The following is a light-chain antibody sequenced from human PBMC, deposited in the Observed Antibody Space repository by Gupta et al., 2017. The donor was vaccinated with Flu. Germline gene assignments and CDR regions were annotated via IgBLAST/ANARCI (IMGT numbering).Light chain of an antibody. CDR2: SND. CDR1: NAHIGSNT. J-gene: IGLJ3*02. CDR3: AAWNDRMNGFWV. Sequence: VTISCSGSNAHIGSNTVHSYQQLPGTAPTLLIYSNDQRPSGVPDRVSGSKSGTSASLALXGLXAEEEAXYYCAAWNDRMNGFWVFGGGPKLTXL. V-gene: IGLV1-44*01.